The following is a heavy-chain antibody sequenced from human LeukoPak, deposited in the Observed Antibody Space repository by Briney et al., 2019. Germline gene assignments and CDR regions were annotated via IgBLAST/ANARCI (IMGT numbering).Heavy chain of an antibody. D-gene: IGHD5-12*01. V-gene: IGHV4-31*03. CDR3: ATGAGYSYYFDY. Sequence: SETLSLTCTVSGGSISSGDYYWSWIRQHPGKGLEWIGDIHYSGSTYYNPSLKSRVSISIDTSKSQFSMKVSSVTAADTAVYYCATGAGYSYYFDYWGQGTLVTVSS. CDR2: IHYSGST. J-gene: IGHJ4*02. CDR1: GGSISSGDYY.